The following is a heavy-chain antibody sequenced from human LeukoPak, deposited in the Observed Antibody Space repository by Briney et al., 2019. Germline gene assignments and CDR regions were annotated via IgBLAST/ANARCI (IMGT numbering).Heavy chain of an antibody. CDR3: ATLPLTYYYDSSGYRAFDI. V-gene: IGHV3-21*01. D-gene: IGHD3-22*01. CDR1: GFTFSSYS. Sequence: GGSLRLSCAASGFTFSSYSMNWVRQAPGKGLEWVSSISSGSTYIYYADSVKGRFTISRDNAKNSLYLQMNSLRAEDTAVYYCATLPLTYYYDSSGYRAFDIWGQGTMVTVSS. CDR2: ISSGSTYI. J-gene: IGHJ3*02.